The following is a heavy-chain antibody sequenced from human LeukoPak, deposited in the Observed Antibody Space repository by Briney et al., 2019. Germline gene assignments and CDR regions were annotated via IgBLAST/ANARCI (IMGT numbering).Heavy chain of an antibody. CDR3: ARENSGSYRQFDY. V-gene: IGHV4-4*07. CDR2: IYPSGST. CDR1: GGSISSYY. D-gene: IGHD1-26*01. J-gene: IGHJ4*02. Sequence: SETLSLTCTVSGGSISSYYWTWIRQPAGKGLEGIGRIYPSGSTNYNPSLKSRVTMSVDTSKNQFSLKLNSVTAADTAAYYCARENSGSYRQFDYWGQGTLVTVSS.